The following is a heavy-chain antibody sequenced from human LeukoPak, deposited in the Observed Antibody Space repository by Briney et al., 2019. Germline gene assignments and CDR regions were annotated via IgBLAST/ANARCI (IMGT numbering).Heavy chain of an antibody. CDR1: GGTFSSYA. J-gene: IGHJ6*03. V-gene: IGHV1-69*05. CDR2: IIPIFGTA. D-gene: IGHD6-13*01. Sequence: GASVKVSCKASGGTFSSYAISWVRQAPGQGLEWMGGIIPIFGTANYAQKFQGRVTITTDESTSTAYMELSSLRSEDTAVYYCARAGGYSSSWYYYYYYMDVWGKGTTVTVSS. CDR3: ARAGGYSSSWYYYYYYMDV.